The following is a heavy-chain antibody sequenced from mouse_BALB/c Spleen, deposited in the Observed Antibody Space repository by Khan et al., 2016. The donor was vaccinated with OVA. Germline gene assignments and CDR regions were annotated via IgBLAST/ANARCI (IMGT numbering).Heavy chain of an antibody. V-gene: IGHV1-76*01. Sequence: QVQLKESGAELVRPGASVKLSCKTSGYIFTTYWIRWVKQRSGQGLEWIARIYPGTGNIYYSANFKGKATLTADNSSSTAYMQFSSLKSEDSAVYFCAREEALYYFDYWGQGTTRTVSS. CDR2: IYPGTGNI. D-gene: IGHD3-2*02. CDR3: AREEALYYFDY. J-gene: IGHJ2*01. CDR1: GYIFTTYW.